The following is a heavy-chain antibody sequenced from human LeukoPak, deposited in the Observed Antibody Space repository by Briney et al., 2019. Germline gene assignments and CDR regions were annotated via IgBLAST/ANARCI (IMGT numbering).Heavy chain of an antibody. V-gene: IGHV4-34*01. Sequence: SETLSLTCAVYGGSFSGYYWSWIRQPPGKGLEWIGEINHSGSTNYNPSLKSRVTISIGTSKNQFSLKLTSVTAADTAVYYCASTRSGMFDPWGQGILVTVSS. CDR3: ASTRSGMFDP. D-gene: IGHD6-13*01. CDR2: INHSGST. CDR1: GGSFSGYY. J-gene: IGHJ5*02.